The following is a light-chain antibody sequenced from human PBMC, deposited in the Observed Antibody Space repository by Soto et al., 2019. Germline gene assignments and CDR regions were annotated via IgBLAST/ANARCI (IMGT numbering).Light chain of an antibody. CDR1: QSVRSSY. J-gene: IGKJ2*01. CDR2: GAS. CDR3: HQYGISPGT. Sequence: EIVLTQSPGTLSLSPGERATLSCRASQSVRSSYLAWYQQKPGQAPRLLIYGASSRATDIPDRFRGSGSGTDFTLTISRLEPEDFAVYYCHQYGISPGTFGQGTKLEI. V-gene: IGKV3-20*01.